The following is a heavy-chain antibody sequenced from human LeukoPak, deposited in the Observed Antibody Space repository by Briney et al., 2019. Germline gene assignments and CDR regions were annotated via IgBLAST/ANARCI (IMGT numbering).Heavy chain of an antibody. J-gene: IGHJ5*02. Sequence: PGGSLRLSCAASGFTFDDYGMSWVRQAPGKGLEWVSGINWNGGSTGYADSVKGRFTISRDNAKNSLYLQMNSLRAEDTALYYCARNRNYGSGSYYKGWFDPWGQGTLVTVSS. CDR3: ARNRNYGSGSYYKGWFDP. V-gene: IGHV3-20*04. CDR2: INWNGGST. CDR1: GFTFDDYG. D-gene: IGHD3-10*01.